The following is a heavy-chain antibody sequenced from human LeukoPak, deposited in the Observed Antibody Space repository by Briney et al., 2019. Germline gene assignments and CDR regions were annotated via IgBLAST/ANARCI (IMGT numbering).Heavy chain of an antibody. CDR3: ARLGYCSSTSCYEEGDY. D-gene: IGHD2-2*01. CDR1: GYTFTGYY. Sequence: ASVKVSCKASGYTFTGYYMHWVRQAPGQGLEWMEWINPNSGGTNYAQKFQGRVTMTRDTSISTAYMELSRLRSDDTAVYYCARLGYCSSTSCYEEGDYWGQGTLVTVSS. J-gene: IGHJ4*02. V-gene: IGHV1-2*02. CDR2: INPNSGGT.